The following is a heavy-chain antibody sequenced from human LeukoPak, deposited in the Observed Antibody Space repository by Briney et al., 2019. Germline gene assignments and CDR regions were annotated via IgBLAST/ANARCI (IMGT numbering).Heavy chain of an antibody. J-gene: IGHJ4*02. Sequence: PGGSLRLSCAASGFTFSIYAMHWVRQAPGKGLEYVSAISSNGGSTYYANSVKGRFTISRDNSKNTLYLQMGSLRAEDMAVYYCARGGYSYGFDYWGQGTLVTVSS. V-gene: IGHV3-64*01. CDR2: ISSNGGST. CDR1: GFTFSIYA. D-gene: IGHD5-18*01. CDR3: ARGGYSYGFDY.